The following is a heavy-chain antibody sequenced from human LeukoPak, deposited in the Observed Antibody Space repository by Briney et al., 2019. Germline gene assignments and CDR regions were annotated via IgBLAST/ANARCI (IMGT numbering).Heavy chain of an antibody. D-gene: IGHD1-26*01. CDR2: ISYDGSNK. V-gene: IGHV3-30-3*01. CDR3: ASLLIFDY. Sequence: GGSLRLSCAVSGFTFSTYAMSWVRQAPGKGLEWVAVISYDGSNKYYADSVKGRFTISRDNSKNTLYLQMNSLRAEDTAVYYCASLLIFDYWGQGTLVTVSS. CDR1: GFTFSTYA. J-gene: IGHJ4*02.